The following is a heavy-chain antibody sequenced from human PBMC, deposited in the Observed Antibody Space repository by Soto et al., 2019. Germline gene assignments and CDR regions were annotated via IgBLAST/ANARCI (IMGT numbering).Heavy chain of an antibody. D-gene: IGHD3-16*01. CDR1: GGTFSSYA. Sequence: QVQLVQSGAEVKKPGSSVKVSCKASGGTFSSYAISWVRQAPGQVLEWMGGIISIFGTANYAQKFQGRVKITAEASTSAAYMELRSLRSEDTAVYYCARVGAFGPGNWGQGPLVTVSS. CDR3: ARVGAFGPGN. CDR2: IISIFGTA. J-gene: IGHJ4*02. V-gene: IGHV1-69*01.